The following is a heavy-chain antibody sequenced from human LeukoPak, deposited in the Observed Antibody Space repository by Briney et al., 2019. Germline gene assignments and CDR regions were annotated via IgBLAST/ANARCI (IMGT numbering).Heavy chain of an antibody. CDR1: SGSISSNY. V-gene: IGHV4-59*01. CDR3: ARDPGEWELLGASDI. D-gene: IGHD1-26*01. CDR2: IYYNGST. J-gene: IGHJ3*02. Sequence: SETLSLTCTVSSGSISSNYWSWIRQPPGKGLEWIGYIYYNGSTNYNPSLKSRVTISVDTSKNQFSLKLSSVTAADTAVYYCARDPGEWELLGASDIWGQGTMVTVSS.